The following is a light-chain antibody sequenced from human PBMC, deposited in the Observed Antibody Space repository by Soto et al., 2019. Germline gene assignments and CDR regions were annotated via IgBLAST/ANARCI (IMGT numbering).Light chain of an antibody. CDR3: SSYSISTAYL. V-gene: IGLV2-14*01. Sequence: QSVLTQPASVSGSPGQSIPISCTGTSRDVGGHDYVSWYQLHPGKAPKLMVFEVSNRPSGVSYRFSGSKSGNTASLTISGLQAEDEADYFCSSYSISTAYLFGTGTKVTVL. CDR1: SRDVGGHDY. J-gene: IGLJ1*01. CDR2: EVS.